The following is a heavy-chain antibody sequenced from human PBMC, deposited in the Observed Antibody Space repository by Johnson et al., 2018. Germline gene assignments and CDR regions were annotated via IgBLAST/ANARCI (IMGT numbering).Heavy chain of an antibody. CDR3: VRGGAGRD. V-gene: IGHV3-66*01. CDR1: GFNVTKNY. D-gene: IGHD1-1*01. J-gene: IGHJ4*02. CDR2: IFGGGST. Sequence: VQLVQSGGGVVQPGRSLRLSCVTSGFNVTKNYLNWVRQAPGKGLEWVSVIFGGGSTYYADSVKGRSTISRDNSKKTLYIQMNSLRVEDTAVYYCVRGGAGRDWGQGTLVTVSS.